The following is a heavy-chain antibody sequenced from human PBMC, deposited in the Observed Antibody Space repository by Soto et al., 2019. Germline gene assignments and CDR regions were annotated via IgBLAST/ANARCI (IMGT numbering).Heavy chain of an antibody. J-gene: IGHJ4*02. V-gene: IGHV3-23*04. D-gene: IGHD6-13*01. Sequence: EVQLVESGGGLVQPGGSLRLSCAVSGFTVSSFAMSWVRQAPGKGLEWVSAIGGSSGSTYYADSVRGRFTISRDNSKNTLYLQITRLGAEDTAVYSCAKVRAGDGTAGFEDWGQGTLVRVSS. CDR2: IGGSSGST. CDR1: GFTVSSFA. CDR3: AKVRAGDGTAGFED.